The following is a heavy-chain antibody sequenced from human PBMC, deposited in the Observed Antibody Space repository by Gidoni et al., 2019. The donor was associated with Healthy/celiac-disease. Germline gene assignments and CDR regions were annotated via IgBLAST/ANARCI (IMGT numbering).Heavy chain of an antibody. Sequence: QLQLQESGSGLVKPSQTLSLTCAVSGDSISSGGDSWSWIRQPPGKGLEWFGYIYHSGSTYYNPSLKSRVTISVDRSTNQFSLKLSSVTAADTAVYYCARARYYYDSSGYYRYYFDYWGQGTLVTVSS. V-gene: IGHV4-30-2*01. D-gene: IGHD3-22*01. J-gene: IGHJ4*02. CDR2: IYHSGST. CDR3: ARARYYYDSSGYYRYYFDY. CDR1: GDSISSGGDS.